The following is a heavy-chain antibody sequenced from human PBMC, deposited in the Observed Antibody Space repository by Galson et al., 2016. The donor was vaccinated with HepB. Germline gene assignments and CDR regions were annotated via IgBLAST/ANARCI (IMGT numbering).Heavy chain of an antibody. CDR1: GLSVGNSY. CDR2: IYSEGNT. D-gene: IGHD1-26*01. J-gene: IGHJ6*02. CDR3: ARDNSEVYYYAMDV. V-gene: IGHV3-53*01. Sequence: SLRLSCAASGLSVGNSYMSWVRQAPGKGLDWVSTIYSEGNTYYEDSVKGRFTISKDSSKNTLYLQMSRLRAEDTAVYYCARDNSEVYYYAMDVWGQGTTVTVSS.